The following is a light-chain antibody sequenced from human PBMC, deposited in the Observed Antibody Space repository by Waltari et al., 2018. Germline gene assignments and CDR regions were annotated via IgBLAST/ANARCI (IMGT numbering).Light chain of an antibody. CDR1: TSTVGSYNL. V-gene: IGLV2-23*01. CDR3: CSYAGSSTWV. J-gene: IGLJ3*02. Sequence: QSALTQPASVSRSPGQSITISCSGTTSTVGSYNLVSWYQQHPGKAPRLIIYEGSARPSGISNRFSGSTSANTASLTISGLQTEDEADYYCCSYAGSSTWVFGGGTKVTVL. CDR2: EGS.